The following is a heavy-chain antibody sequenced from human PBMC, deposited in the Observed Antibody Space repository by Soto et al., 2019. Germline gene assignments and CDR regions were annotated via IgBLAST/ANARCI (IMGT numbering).Heavy chain of an antibody. CDR1: GFTFSSYD. V-gene: IGHV3-13*01. CDR2: IGTAGDT. Sequence: EVQLVESGGGLVQPGGSLRLSCAASGFTFSSYDMHWVRQATGKGLEWVSAIGTAGDTYYPGSVKGRFTISRENAKNSLYLQMNNLRAGDTAVYYCARDPATSYWYFDLSGRRTLVPVST. CDR3: ARDPATSYWYFDL. J-gene: IGHJ2*01.